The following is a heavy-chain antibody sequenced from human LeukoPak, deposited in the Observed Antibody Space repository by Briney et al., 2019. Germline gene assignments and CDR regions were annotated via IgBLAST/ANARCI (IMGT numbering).Heavy chain of an antibody. CDR1: GGSINSHF. CDR2: IYSSGTT. D-gene: IGHD3-22*01. V-gene: IGHV4-4*07. Sequence: PSETLSLTCTVSGGSINSHFWTWIRQPAGKGLEWIGRIYSSGTTHYNPSLKSRVTMSVDTSKNQFSLKLRSVTAADTAVYFCARVADYDSSGFNAFDIWGRGTMVTVSS. CDR3: ARVADYDSSGFNAFDI. J-gene: IGHJ3*02.